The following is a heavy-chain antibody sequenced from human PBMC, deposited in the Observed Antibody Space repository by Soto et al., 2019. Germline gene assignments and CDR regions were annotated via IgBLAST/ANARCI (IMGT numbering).Heavy chain of an antibody. CDR1: GGSISSSSYY. Sequence: SETLSLTCTVSGGSISSSSYYWGWIRQPPGKGLEWIGSIYYSGSTYYNPSLKSRVTISVDTSKNQFSLKLSSVTAADTAVYYCARHTYYYDSSGHLQHFDYWGQGTLVTVSS. D-gene: IGHD3-22*01. J-gene: IGHJ4*02. CDR2: IYYSGST. V-gene: IGHV4-39*01. CDR3: ARHTYYYDSSGHLQHFDY.